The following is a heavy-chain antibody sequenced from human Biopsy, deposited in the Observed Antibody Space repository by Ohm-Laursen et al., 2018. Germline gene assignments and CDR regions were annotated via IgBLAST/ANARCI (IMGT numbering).Heavy chain of an antibody. CDR2: FAPENGKT. Sequence: ASVKVSCKVSGYTLTDLSMHWVRQAPGKGLEWMGGFAPENGKTIYSQKFQGRVTMTEDTSTDTAYMELSNLRSEDTAVYYCAGNINNWNVNYWGQGTLVIVSS. D-gene: IGHD1-20*01. V-gene: IGHV1-24*01. J-gene: IGHJ4*02. CDR1: GYTLTDLS. CDR3: AGNINNWNVNY.